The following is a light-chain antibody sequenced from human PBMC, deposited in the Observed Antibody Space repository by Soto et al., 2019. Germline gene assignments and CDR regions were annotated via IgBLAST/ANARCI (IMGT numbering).Light chain of an antibody. CDR2: ANS. CDR1: SSNIGAGYV. Sequence: QSMLTQPPSVSGAPGQRVTISFTGSSSNIGAGYVHWYQQSPGAAPKLLIFANSGLPSGVPDRFSGSKSGTSASLAITGLQAEDEADYYCQSYDGSLKVFGGGTKLTVL. J-gene: IGLJ3*02. CDR3: QSYDGSLKV. V-gene: IGLV1-40*01.